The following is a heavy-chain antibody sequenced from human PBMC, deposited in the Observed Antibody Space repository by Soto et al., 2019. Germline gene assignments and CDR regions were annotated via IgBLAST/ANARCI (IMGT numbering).Heavy chain of an antibody. CDR1: GGSIRGYF. J-gene: IGHJ6*02. CDR2: ISSSGTI. V-gene: IGHV4-59*01. Sequence: QLLLQESGPGLVKPSETLSLTCSVSGGSIRGYFWTWVRQPPGKGLEWIGYISSSGTIKYNSPLMSRVTTSLDTSRTHFSLKLSSVTTADTAVYFCAGERKLVIPGNYYYYGMDVWGQGTTVTVSS. D-gene: IGHD3-9*01. CDR3: AGERKLVIPGNYYYYGMDV.